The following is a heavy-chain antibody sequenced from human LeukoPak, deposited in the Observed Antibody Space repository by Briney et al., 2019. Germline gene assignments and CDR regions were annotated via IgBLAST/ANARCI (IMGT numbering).Heavy chain of an antibody. Sequence: GGSLRLSCAASGFTVSSNYMSWVRQAPGKGLEWVSVIYSGGSTYYADSVKGRFTISRDNSKNTLYLQMNSLRAEDTAVYYCARDNASGDFWSGYDYYGMDAWGQGTTVTVSS. J-gene: IGHJ6*02. CDR3: ARDNASGDFWSGYDYYGMDA. CDR2: IYSGGST. V-gene: IGHV3-53*01. D-gene: IGHD3-3*01. CDR1: GFTVSSNY.